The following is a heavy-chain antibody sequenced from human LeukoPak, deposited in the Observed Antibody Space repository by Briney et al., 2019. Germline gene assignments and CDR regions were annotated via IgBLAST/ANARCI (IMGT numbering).Heavy chain of an antibody. CDR2: IYSGGST. CDR1: GFTVSSNY. Sequence: PGGSLRLSCAASGFTVSSNYMSWVRQAPGKGLEWVSVIYSGGSTYYADSVKGRFTISRDNSKNTLYLQMNSLRAEDTAVYYCARDGGSSWSGSYYFDYWGQGTLVTVSS. D-gene: IGHD6-13*01. V-gene: IGHV3-53*01. J-gene: IGHJ4*02. CDR3: ARDGGSSWSGSYYFDY.